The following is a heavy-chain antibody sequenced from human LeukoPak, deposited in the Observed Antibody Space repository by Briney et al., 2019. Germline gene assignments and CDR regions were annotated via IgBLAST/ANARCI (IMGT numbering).Heavy chain of an antibody. J-gene: IGHJ4*02. CDR1: GFPFSTYW. CDR3: ARDRTWIQLWLTSDY. Sequence: GGSLRLSCAASGFPFSTYWMSWVRQAPGKGLEWVANIKQDGSEKYYVDSVKGRFTISRDNAKNSLYLQMNSLRAEDTAVYYCARDRTWIQLWLTSDYWGQGTLVTVSS. D-gene: IGHD5-18*01. CDR2: IKQDGSEK. V-gene: IGHV3-7*01.